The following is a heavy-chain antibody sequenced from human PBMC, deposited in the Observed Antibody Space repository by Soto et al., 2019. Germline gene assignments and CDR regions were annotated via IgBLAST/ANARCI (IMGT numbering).Heavy chain of an antibody. D-gene: IGHD1-7*01. J-gene: IGHJ5*02. CDR2: INPSGGST. CDR1: GYTFTTCD. CDR3: TRDQRTSWFDP. Sequence: ASVNVSCKASGYTFTTCDLHWVRQAPGQGLEWMGIINPSGGSTNYAQKFQGRVTMTRDTSTTTVYMELSSLRSEDTAVYYCTRDQRTSWFDPWGQGTLVTVSS. V-gene: IGHV1-46*01.